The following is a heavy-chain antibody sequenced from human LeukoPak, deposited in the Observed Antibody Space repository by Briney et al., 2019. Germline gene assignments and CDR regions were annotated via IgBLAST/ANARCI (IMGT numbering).Heavy chain of an antibody. CDR3: ARDGTGYYYFGLDV. D-gene: IGHD1-7*01. Sequence: GGSLRLSCAASGFTFSNYEMNWVRQAPGKGLEWVSPISMSGSNIHYADSVKGRFIISRDNAKDSLYLQMNSLRAEDTAVYYCARDGTGYYYFGLDVWGKGTTVTVSS. V-gene: IGHV3-48*03. CDR1: GFTFSNYE. CDR2: ISMSGSNI. J-gene: IGHJ6*04.